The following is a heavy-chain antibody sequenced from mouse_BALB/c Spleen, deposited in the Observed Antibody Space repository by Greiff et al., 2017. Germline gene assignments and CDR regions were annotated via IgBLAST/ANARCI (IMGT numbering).Heavy chain of an antibody. D-gene: IGHD1-1*02. Sequence: EVQRVESGGGLVRPGGSLKLSCAASGFAFSSYDMSWVRQTPEKRLEWVAYISSGGGSTYYPDTVKGRFTISRDNAKNTLYLQMSSLKSEDTAMYYCARRGTAWFAYWGQGTLVTVSA. J-gene: IGHJ3*01. CDR3: ARRGTAWFAY. CDR2: ISSGGGST. CDR1: GFAFSSYD. V-gene: IGHV5-12-1*01.